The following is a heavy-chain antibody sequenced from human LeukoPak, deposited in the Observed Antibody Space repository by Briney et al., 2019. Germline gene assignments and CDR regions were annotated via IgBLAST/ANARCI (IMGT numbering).Heavy chain of an antibody. CDR3: AKTTGAPTPYDY. CDR1: GFTFSSYG. V-gene: IGHV3-30*02. J-gene: IGHJ4*02. Sequence: GGSLRLSCAASGFTFSSYGMHWVRQAPGKGLEWVAFIRYDGSNKYYADSVKGRFTISRDNSKNTLYLQMNSLRAEDTAVYYCAKTTGAPTPYDYWGQGTLVTASS. D-gene: IGHD1-1*01. CDR2: IRYDGSNK.